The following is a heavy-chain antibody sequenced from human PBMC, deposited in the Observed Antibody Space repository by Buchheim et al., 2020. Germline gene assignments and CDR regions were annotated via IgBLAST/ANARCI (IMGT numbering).Heavy chain of an antibody. J-gene: IGHJ5*02. CDR2: INTNTRNP. D-gene: IGHD3-10*01. CDR3: ARDSYGSGSGNWFDP. V-gene: IGHV7-4-1*02. Sequence: QVQLVQSGSELKKPGASVKVSCKPSGYTFTNYAINWVRQAPGQGLEWMGWINTNTRNPTYAQGFTGRFVFSLDTSVNTTYLQISSLKAEDTAVYYCARDSYGSGSGNWFDPWGQGTL. CDR1: GYTFTNYA.